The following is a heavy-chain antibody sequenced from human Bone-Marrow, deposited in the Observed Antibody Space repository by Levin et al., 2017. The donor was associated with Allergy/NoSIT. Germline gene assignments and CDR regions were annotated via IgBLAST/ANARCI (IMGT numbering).Heavy chain of an antibody. J-gene: IGHJ4*02. D-gene: IGHD1-26*01. CDR3: VTSDYPCEATAFDN. V-gene: IGHV2-5*01. CDR1: GFSLRTSGVG. CDR2: VYWSDEK. Sequence: SGPTLVKPTQTLTLTCRFSGFSLRTSGVGVAWIRQPPGKALEWLAVVYWSDEKRYSPSLKTRHTITKASDKEQVVRTITNMDFVDTATYYCVTSDYPCEATAFDNWGQGTLVTVSS.